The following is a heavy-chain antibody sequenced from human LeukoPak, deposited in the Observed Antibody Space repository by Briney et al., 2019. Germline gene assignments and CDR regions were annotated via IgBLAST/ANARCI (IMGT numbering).Heavy chain of an antibody. CDR2: INPNSGGT. CDR3: ARGRIAARRRDRFDP. CDR1: GYTFTGYY. D-gene: IGHD6-6*01. V-gene: IGHV1-2*02. J-gene: IGHJ5*02. Sequence: ASVKVSCKASGYTFTGYYMHWVRQAPGQGLEWMGWINPNSGGTNYAQKFQGRVTMTRDTSISTAYMELSRLRSDDTAVYYCARGRIAARRRDRFDPWGQGTLVTVSS.